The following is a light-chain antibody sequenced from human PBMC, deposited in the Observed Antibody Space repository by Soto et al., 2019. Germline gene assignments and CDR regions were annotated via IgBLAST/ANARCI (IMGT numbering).Light chain of an antibody. Sequence: EIVLTQSPATLSLSPGERATLSCRASQSVSSYLAWYQQKPGQAPRLLIYDASNRATGIPVRFSGSGSGTDFTLTIGSLEPEDFAVYYCQQRSSWPSITFGQGTRLEIK. CDR2: DAS. V-gene: IGKV3-11*01. J-gene: IGKJ5*01. CDR3: QQRSSWPSIT. CDR1: QSVSSY.